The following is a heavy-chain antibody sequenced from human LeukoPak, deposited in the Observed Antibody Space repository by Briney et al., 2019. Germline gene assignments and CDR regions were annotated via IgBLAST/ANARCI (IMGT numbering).Heavy chain of an antibody. CDR3: ARDADTSSHFDY. D-gene: IGHD2-2*01. J-gene: IGHJ4*02. CDR2: ISYSGST. Sequence: SETLSLTCAVSGGSISRYYWSWIRQPPGEGLEWLGYISYSGSTNYNPSLKSRVTISVDTSKNQFSLKLSSVTAADTAVYYCARDADTSSHFDYWGQGTLVTVSS. V-gene: IGHV4-59*01. CDR1: GGSISRYY.